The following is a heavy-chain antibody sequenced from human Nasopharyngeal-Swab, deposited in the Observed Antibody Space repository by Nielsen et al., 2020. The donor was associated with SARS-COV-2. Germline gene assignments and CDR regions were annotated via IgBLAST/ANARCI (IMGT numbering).Heavy chain of an antibody. D-gene: IGHD3-3*01. CDR1: GFTFNNYN. J-gene: IGHJ6*02. CDR3: ASDVFDYDFWSAYFMDV. V-gene: IGHV3-21*01. CDR2: ISSRSGYI. Sequence: GGSLRLSCAASGFTFNNYNFNWVRQAPGKGLEWVSSISSRSGYIYYADSVKGRFTISRDNAKNSLYLQMNSLGAEDTAVYYCASDVFDYDFWSAYFMDVLCQGATVTLSS.